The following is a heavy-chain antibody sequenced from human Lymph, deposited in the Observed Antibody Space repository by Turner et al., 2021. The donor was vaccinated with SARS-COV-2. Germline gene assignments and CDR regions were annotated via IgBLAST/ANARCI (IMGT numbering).Heavy chain of an antibody. CDR3: ARDTLWFASLGAFDI. CDR1: GFTFSSYG. Sequence: QVQLVESGGGVVQPGRSLRLSCAASGFTFSSYGMNWVRQAPGKGLEWVAVIWFDGSNKYYADSVKGRFTISRDNSKNTLYLQMNSLRAEDTAVYYCARDTLWFASLGAFDIWGQGTMVTISS. D-gene: IGHD3-10*01. J-gene: IGHJ3*02. CDR2: IWFDGSNK. V-gene: IGHV3-33*01.